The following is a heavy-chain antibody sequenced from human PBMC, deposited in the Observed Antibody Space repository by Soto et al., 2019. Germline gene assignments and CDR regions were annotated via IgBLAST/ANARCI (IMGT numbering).Heavy chain of an antibody. CDR2: IYYSGST. J-gene: IGHJ6*02. CDR1: GGSISSGGYY. D-gene: IGHD3-16*01. V-gene: IGHV4-31*03. Sequence: PSETLSLTCTVSGGSISSGGYYWSWIRQHPGKGLEWIGYIYYSGSTYYNPSLKSRVTISVDTSKNQFSLKLSPVTAADTAVYYCARGGPSEAHYYYYGMDVWGQGTTVTVSS. CDR3: ARGGPSEAHYYYYGMDV.